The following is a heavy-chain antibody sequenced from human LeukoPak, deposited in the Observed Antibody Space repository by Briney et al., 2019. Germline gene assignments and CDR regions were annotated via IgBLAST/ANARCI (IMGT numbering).Heavy chain of an antibody. CDR3: AKSQLIGSYHPPGY. CDR2: IKQDASEK. Sequence: PGGSLRLSCAASGFIFSNYWMGWVRQAPGKGLEWVASIKQDASEKYYVDAVKGRFTISRDNSKNTLSLQMDSLRPEDTAVYYCAKSQLIGSYHPPGYWGQGTLVTVSS. J-gene: IGHJ4*02. CDR1: GFIFSNYW. D-gene: IGHD3-10*01. V-gene: IGHV3-7*01.